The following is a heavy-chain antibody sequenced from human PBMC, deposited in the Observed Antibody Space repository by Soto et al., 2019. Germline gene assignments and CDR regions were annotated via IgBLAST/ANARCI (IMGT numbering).Heavy chain of an antibody. CDR3: SPSLDY. Sequence: PGGCLRLSCAASGFTFISYWMDWVRQAPGKGLEWVANINQDGSEKHYVDSVKGRFTISRDNAKNSLYLQMSSLTAEDSALYYCSPSLDYWGQGTLVTVSS. CDR1: GFTFISYW. CDR2: INQDGSEK. J-gene: IGHJ4*02. V-gene: IGHV3-7*01.